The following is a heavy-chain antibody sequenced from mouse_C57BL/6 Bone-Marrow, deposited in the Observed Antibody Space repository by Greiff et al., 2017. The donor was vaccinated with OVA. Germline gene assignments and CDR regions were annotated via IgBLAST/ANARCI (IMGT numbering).Heavy chain of an antibody. J-gene: IGHJ2*01. CDR1: GYAFSSSW. CDR2: IYPGDGDT. V-gene: IGHV1-82*01. Sequence: VKVVESGPELVKPGASVKISCKASGYAFSSSWMNWVKQRPGKGLEWIGRIYPGDGDTNYNGKFKGKATLTADKSSSTAYMQLSSLTSEDSAVYFCAREDWDGDYWGQGTTLTVSS. D-gene: IGHD4-1*01. CDR3: AREDWDGDY.